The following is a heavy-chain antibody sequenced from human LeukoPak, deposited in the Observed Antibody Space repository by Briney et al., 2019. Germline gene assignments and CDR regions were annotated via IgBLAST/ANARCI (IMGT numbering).Heavy chain of an antibody. CDR1: GFIFSTYS. Sequence: PGGSLRLSCAASGFIFSTYSMNWVRQAPGKGRGWVSYISSSRDTIYYADSVKGRFNISRDNAKNSLYLQMNSLRAEDTAVYYCARGQYSSGPEDYWGQGTLVTVSS. CDR2: ISSSRDTI. CDR3: ARGQYSSGPEDY. V-gene: IGHV3-48*01. J-gene: IGHJ4*02. D-gene: IGHD6-19*01.